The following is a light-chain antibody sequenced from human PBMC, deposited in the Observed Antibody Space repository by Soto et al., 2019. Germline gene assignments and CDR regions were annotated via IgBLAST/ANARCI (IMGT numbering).Light chain of an antibody. CDR2: VDSDGSH. CDR3: QTWGTGTWV. Sequence: QPVVTQSPSASASLGASVKLTCTLSSGHSSYAIAWHQQQPEKGPRYLMKVDSDGSHVKGDGIPDRFSGSSSGAERYLTISSLQSEDEADYYCQTWGTGTWVFGGRTKLTVL. V-gene: IGLV4-69*01. CDR1: SGHSSYA. J-gene: IGLJ3*02.